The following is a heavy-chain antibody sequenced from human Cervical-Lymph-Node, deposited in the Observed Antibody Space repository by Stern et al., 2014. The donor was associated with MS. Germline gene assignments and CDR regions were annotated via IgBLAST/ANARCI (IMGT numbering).Heavy chain of an antibody. CDR3: AHTLITLERGVPFDY. CDR2: LYWDDDK. Sequence: QVTLKESGPTLVKPTQTLTLTCTFSGFSLNSRGVGVGWIRQPPGKALEWLALLYWDDDKRYSPSLKSRLTITKDSSKNQAVLTMTKMDPVDTATYYCAHTLITLERGVPFDYWGQGTLVIVSS. J-gene: IGHJ4*02. D-gene: IGHD3-10*01. V-gene: IGHV2-5*02. CDR1: GFSLNSRGVG.